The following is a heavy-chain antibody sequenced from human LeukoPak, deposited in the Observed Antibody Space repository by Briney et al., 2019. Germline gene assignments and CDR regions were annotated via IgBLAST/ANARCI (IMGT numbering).Heavy chain of an antibody. V-gene: IGHV1-69*05. Sequence: SVKVSCKASGGTFSSYAISWVRQVPGQGLEWMGRIIPIFGTANYAQKFQGRVTITTDESTSTAYMELSSLRSEDTAVYYCARDPGYSSSWYNWFDPWGQGTLVTVSS. CDR1: GGTFSSYA. CDR3: ARDPGYSSSWYNWFDP. D-gene: IGHD6-13*01. J-gene: IGHJ5*02. CDR2: IIPIFGTA.